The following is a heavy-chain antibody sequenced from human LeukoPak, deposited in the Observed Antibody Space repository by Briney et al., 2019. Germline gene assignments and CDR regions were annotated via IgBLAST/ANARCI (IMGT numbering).Heavy chain of an antibody. CDR1: GGSFSGYY. J-gene: IGHJ4*02. Sequence: SETLSLTCAVYGGSFSGYYWSWIRQPPGKGLEWIGEINHSGSTNYNPSLKSRVTISVDTSKNQFSLNLSSVTAADTAVYYCARHDYGDNRGYFDYWGQGTLVTVSS. V-gene: IGHV4-34*01. D-gene: IGHD4-17*01. CDR2: INHSGST. CDR3: ARHDYGDNRGYFDY.